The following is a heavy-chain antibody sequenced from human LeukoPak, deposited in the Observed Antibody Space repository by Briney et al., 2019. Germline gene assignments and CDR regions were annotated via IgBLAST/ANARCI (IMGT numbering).Heavy chain of an antibody. D-gene: IGHD3-3*01. J-gene: IGHJ6*03. V-gene: IGHV3-30*02. Sequence: GGSLRLSCSASGFTFGSFGMHWVRQAPGKGLEWVALIRFDGSNKYYADSVKGRFTISRDNPKNTLYLQMNSLRAEDTAVYYCAKDGVDFWSGYPAPDYYYMDVWGKGTTVTVSS. CDR1: GFTFGSFG. CDR2: IRFDGSNK. CDR3: AKDGVDFWSGYPAPDYYYMDV.